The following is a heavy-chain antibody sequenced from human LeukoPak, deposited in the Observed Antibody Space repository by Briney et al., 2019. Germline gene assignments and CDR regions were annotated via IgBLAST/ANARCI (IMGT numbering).Heavy chain of an antibody. CDR3: ARDDSSGYYYWYFDL. D-gene: IGHD3-22*01. J-gene: IGHJ2*01. CDR1: GFTFSSYE. Sequence: PGGSLRLSCAASGFTFSSYEMNWARQAPGKGLEWVSYVSSSGSTIYYADSVKGRFTISRDNAKNSLYLQMNSLRAEDTAVYYCARDDSSGYYYWYFDLWGRGTLVTVSS. CDR2: VSSSGSTI. V-gene: IGHV3-48*03.